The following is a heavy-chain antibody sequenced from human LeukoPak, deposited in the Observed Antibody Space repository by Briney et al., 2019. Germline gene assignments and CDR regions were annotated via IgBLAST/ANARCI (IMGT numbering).Heavy chain of an antibody. J-gene: IGHJ4*02. CDR1: GFTFSSYS. V-gene: IGHV3-21*01. D-gene: IGHD5-24*01. CDR2: ISSSSSYI. CDR3: ARENTLQYNFDY. Sequence: GGSLRLSCAASGFTFSSYSMNWVRQAPGKGLEWVSSISSSSSYIYYADSVKGRFTISRDNAKNSLYPQMNSLRAEDTAVYYCARENTLQYNFDYWGQGTLVTVSS.